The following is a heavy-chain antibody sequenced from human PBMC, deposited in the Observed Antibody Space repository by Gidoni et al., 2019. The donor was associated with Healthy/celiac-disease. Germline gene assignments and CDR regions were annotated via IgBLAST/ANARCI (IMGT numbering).Heavy chain of an antibody. CDR2: INHSGST. Sequence: QVQLQQWGAGLLKPSETLSLTCAVQGGSFSGYYWSWIRRPTGKGLEWIGEINHSGSTNYNPSLKSRVTISVDTSKNQFSLKLSSVTAADTAVYYCARRCEWELLCPAFDYWGQGTLVTVSS. CDR1: GGSFSGYY. D-gene: IGHD1-26*01. CDR3: ARRCEWELLCPAFDY. J-gene: IGHJ4*02. V-gene: IGHV4-34*01.